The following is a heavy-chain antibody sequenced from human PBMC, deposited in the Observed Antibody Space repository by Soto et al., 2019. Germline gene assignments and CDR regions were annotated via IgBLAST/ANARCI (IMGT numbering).Heavy chain of an antibody. CDR1: GGSDSGKTYY. CDR3: ARTTAVPNTLRSRYFFDY. Sequence: PSETLSRTGSVAGGSDSGKTYYCWWIRQPPGMRLEWIGYVYYSGTTNYNPSLKSRVTISVDLSKNRFSLRLSSVTTADTALYYCARTTAVPNTLRSRYFFDYWGQGTLVTVSS. CDR2: VYYSGTT. V-gene: IGHV4-61*01. D-gene: IGHD4-17*01. J-gene: IGHJ4*02.